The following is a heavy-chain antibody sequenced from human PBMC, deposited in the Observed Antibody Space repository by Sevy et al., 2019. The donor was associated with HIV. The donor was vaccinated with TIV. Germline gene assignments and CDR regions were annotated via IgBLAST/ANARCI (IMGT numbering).Heavy chain of an antibody. V-gene: IGHV1-24*01. CDR3: ATPKYVGYDYESLDI. Sequence: ASVKVSCKVSGYTLTKLSMHWVRQAPGKGLEWMGGFDPEDGETIYAQKFQGRVTMTEDTSTDTDYMELSSLRTEDTAVYYCATPKYVGYDYESLDIWGQGTMVTVSS. J-gene: IGHJ3*02. D-gene: IGHD5-12*01. CDR2: FDPEDGET. CDR1: GYTLTKLS.